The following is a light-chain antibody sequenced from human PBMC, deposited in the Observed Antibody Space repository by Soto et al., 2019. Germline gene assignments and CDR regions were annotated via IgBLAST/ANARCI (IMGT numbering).Light chain of an antibody. CDR1: SSDLIGYNF. Sequence: QSALTQPRSVSGSPGQSVTISCTATSSDLIGYNFVSWYQHHPGTAPKLVIYDVTERPSGVPDRFSGSRSGNTAYLTISGLRAEDEADYHCCSYAGRYVFGSGTKVTVL. V-gene: IGLV2-11*01. J-gene: IGLJ1*01. CDR2: DVT. CDR3: CSYAGRYV.